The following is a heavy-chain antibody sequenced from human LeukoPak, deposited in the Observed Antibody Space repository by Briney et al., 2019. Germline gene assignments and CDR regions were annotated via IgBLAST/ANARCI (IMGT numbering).Heavy chain of an antibody. CDR2: IRDNGSTR. D-gene: IGHD3-16*01. CDR1: GFSFSRYG. CDR3: AKLPHSWGLFDS. Sequence: GGSLRLSCAASGFSFSRYGLHWVRQAPGKGLEWMAFIRDNGSTRYYADSVKGRFTVSRDNSKNTLYLQVDSLRTEDTAVYYCAKLPHSWGLFDSWGKGPLVTVS. J-gene: IGHJ4*02. V-gene: IGHV3-30*02.